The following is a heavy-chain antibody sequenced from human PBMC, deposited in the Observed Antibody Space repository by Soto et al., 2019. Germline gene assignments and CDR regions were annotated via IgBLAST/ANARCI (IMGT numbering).Heavy chain of an antibody. V-gene: IGHV5-51*01. D-gene: IGHD4-17*01. CDR1: GYTFTIYW. CDR2: IYPSDSDT. Sequence: KVSCQVSGYTFTIYWIGWVRQMPGKGLEWMGIIYPSDSDTRYSPSFQGQVTISADRSINTAYLQWDSLKASDTAIYYCARPANTVADHFDLWGQGTPVTVSS. J-gene: IGHJ4*02. CDR3: ARPANTVADHFDL.